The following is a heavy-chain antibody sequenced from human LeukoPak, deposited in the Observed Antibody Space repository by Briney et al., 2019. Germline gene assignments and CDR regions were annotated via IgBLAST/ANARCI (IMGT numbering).Heavy chain of an antibody. CDR3: ARLRIAAAPVDY. J-gene: IGHJ4*02. Sequence: SETLSLTCTVSGGSISSYYWSWIRQPPGKGLEWIGYIYYSGSTNYNPSLKSRVTISVDTSKNQFSLKLSSVTAADTAVYYCARLRIAAAPVDYWGQGTLVTVSS. CDR2: IYYSGST. D-gene: IGHD6-13*01. V-gene: IGHV4-59*01. CDR1: GGSISSYY.